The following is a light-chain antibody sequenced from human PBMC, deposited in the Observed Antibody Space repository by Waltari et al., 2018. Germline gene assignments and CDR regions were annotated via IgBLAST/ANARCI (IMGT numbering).Light chain of an antibody. V-gene: IGKV3-20*01. CDR3: QQYGSSVMYT. J-gene: IGKJ2*01. CDR1: QSLSKKY. CDR2: GAS. Sequence: VLTQPPGTLPLSPGDRVTLPCRASQSLSKKYLAWYQQNPGQAPRLLIYGASSRAAGIPDRFSGSGSGTDFTLTISRLEPEDFAMYYCQQYGSSVMYTFGQGTKLEIK.